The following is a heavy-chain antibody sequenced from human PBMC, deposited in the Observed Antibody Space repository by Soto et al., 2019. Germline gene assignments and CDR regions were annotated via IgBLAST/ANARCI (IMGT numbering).Heavy chain of an antibody. CDR2: IVVGSGNT. V-gene: IGHV1-58*01. CDR1: GFTFTSSA. J-gene: IGHJ3*02. D-gene: IGHD3-3*01. Sequence: ASVKVSCKASGFTFTSSAVQLVRQARGQRLEWIGWIVVGSGNTNYAQKFQERVTITRDMSTSTAYMELSSLRSEDTAVYYCAAPLRSDAFDIWGQGTMVTVSS. CDR3: AAPLRSDAFDI.